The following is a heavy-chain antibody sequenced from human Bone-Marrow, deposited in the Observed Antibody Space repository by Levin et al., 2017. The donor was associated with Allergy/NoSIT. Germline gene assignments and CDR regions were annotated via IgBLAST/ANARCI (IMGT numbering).Heavy chain of an antibody. CDR3: AREGVPGTNNWFDP. J-gene: IGHJ5*02. CDR2: IFHSGTT. V-gene: IGHV4-61*01. CDR1: GDSLTRRSYY. Sequence: SETLSLTCTVTGDSLTRRSYYWSWIRQTPGRGLEWIGYIFHSGTTNYNPSLENRVTMSVDTSKNQVFLKLTSVTAADTAIYHCAREGVPGTNNWFDPWGQGIQVTVSS.